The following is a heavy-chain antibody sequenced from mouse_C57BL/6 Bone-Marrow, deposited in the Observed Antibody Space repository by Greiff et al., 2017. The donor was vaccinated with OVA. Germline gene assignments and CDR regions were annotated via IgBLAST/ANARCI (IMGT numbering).Heavy chain of an antibody. V-gene: IGHV1-55*01. CDR3: AREEDLPYYFDY. Sequence: QVQLQQPGAELVKPGASVKMSCKASGYTFTSYWITWVKQRPGQGLEWIGDIYPGSGSTNYNEKCKSKATLTVDTSSSTAYLQLSSLTAEDSAVYYCAREEDLPYYFDYWGQGTTLTVSS. CDR2: IYPGSGST. CDR1: GYTFTSYW. J-gene: IGHJ2*01.